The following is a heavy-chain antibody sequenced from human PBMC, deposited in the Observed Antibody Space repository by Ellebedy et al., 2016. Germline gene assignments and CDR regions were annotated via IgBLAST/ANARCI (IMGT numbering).Heavy chain of an antibody. V-gene: IGHV3-30*04. J-gene: IGHJ2*01. CDR3: TKGDQWLVPAYFDL. Sequence: GESLKISCAASGFTFNTYTMHWVRQAPGKGLECVALISYDISDKYYAESVRGRFTISRDNSKNTLYVQMNSLRVEDTAMYYCTKGDQWLVPAYFDLWGRGTLISVSS. D-gene: IGHD6-19*01. CDR2: ISYDISDK. CDR1: GFTFNTYT.